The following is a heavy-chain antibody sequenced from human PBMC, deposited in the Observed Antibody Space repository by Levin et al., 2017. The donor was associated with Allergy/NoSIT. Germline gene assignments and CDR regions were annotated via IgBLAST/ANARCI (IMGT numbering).Heavy chain of an antibody. CDR3: VRTGLLWAPNSFDI. V-gene: IGHV3-21*01. D-gene: IGHD3-16*01. CDR2: ISSSSSSI. CDR1: GFSSSTYT. J-gene: IGHJ3*02. Sequence: TAGGSLRLSCAASGFSSSTYTMSWVRQAPGKGLEWVSSISSSSSSIYYTDSVKGRFTISRDNAKNSVYLEMNSLSAEDTALYYCVRTGLLWAPNSFDIWGQGTMVTVSS.